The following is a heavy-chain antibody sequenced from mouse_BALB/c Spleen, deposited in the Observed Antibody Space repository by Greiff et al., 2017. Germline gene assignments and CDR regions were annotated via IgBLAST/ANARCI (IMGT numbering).Heavy chain of an antibody. V-gene: IGHV3-8*02. CDR1: GDSITSGY. CDR3: ARYYGSSYEFAY. Sequence: VQLQQSGPRLVKPSQTLSLTCSVTGDSITSGYWNWIRKFPGNKLEYMGYISYSGSTYYNPSLKSRISITRDTSKNQYYLQLNSVTTEDTATYYCARYYGSSYEFAYWGQGTLVTVSA. CDR2: ISYSGST. D-gene: IGHD1-1*01. J-gene: IGHJ3*01.